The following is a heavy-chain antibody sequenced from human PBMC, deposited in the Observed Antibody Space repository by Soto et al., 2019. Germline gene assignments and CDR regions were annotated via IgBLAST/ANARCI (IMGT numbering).Heavy chain of an antibody. D-gene: IGHD1-26*01. CDR1: GFTVNSYY. J-gene: IGHJ4*02. V-gene: IGHV3-66*01. CDR2: IHTGGVT. CDR3: ARELGTVDWDNFFHY. Sequence: EVQLVESGGGLVQPGGSLRLSCEASGFTVNSYYMSWVRQAPGKGLEWVAVIHTGGVTYYADSVKGRFIISRDNSKNTLYPQMISLRAEDTAVYYCARELGTVDWDNFFHYWGQRALVSVSS.